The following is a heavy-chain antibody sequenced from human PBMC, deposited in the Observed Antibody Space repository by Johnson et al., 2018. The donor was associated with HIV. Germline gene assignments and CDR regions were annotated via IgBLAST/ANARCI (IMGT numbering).Heavy chain of an antibody. CDR3: ATSTASDAFDI. CDR1: GFTFRAYG. Sequence: QVQLVESGGGLVQPGGSLRLSCAASGFTFRAYGMHWVRQAPGKGLEWLTLMPYDGSKKYYADSVKGRFTISRDNSKNTLYLQMNSLRPEDTALYYCATSTASDAFDIWGQGTMVTVSS. CDR2: MPYDGSKK. D-gene: IGHD1-1*01. J-gene: IGHJ3*02. V-gene: IGHV3-30*03.